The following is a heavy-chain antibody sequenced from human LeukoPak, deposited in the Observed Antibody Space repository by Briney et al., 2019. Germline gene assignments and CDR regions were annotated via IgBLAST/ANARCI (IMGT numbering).Heavy chain of an antibody. J-gene: IGHJ4*02. CDR3: AKEPYTYSYGFDY. CDR1: GFTVSSNY. V-gene: IGHV3-53*01. D-gene: IGHD5-18*01. CDR2: IYSGGST. Sequence: GGVLRLSCAASGFTVSSNYMSWVRQAPGKGLEWVSVIYSGGSTYYADSVKGRFTISRDNSKNTLYLQMNSLRAEDTAVYYCAKEPYTYSYGFDYWGQGTLVTVSS.